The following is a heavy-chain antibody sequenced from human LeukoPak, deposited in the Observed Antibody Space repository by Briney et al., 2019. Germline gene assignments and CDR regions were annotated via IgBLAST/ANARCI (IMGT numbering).Heavy chain of an antibody. J-gene: IGHJ4*02. V-gene: IGHV3-48*02. D-gene: IGHD3/OR15-3a*01. CDR2: ITSSSSAI. Sequence: PGGSLRLSCAASGFTFSNYHMNWVRQAPGKGLEWVSYITSSSSAIYYADSVKGRFTISRDNAKNSLYLQMNSLIDEDTAVYYCARDRDWSFDYWGQGTLVTVSS. CDR1: GFTFSNYH. CDR3: ARDRDWSFDY.